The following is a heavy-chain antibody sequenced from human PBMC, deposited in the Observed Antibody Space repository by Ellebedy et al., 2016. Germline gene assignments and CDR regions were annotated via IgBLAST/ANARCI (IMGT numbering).Heavy chain of an antibody. Sequence: SETLSLTCAVYGGSFSGYYWSWIRQPPGKGLEWIGEINHSGSTNYNPSLKSRVTISVDTSKNQFSLKLSSVTAADTAVYYCARALGRYSSSWYGGGEYGMDVWGQGTTVTVSS. J-gene: IGHJ6*02. CDR2: INHSGST. D-gene: IGHD6-13*01. V-gene: IGHV4-34*01. CDR3: ARALGRYSSSWYGGGEYGMDV. CDR1: GGSFSGYY.